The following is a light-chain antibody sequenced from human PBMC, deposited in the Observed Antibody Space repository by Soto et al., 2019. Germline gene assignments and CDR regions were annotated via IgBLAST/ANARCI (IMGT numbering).Light chain of an antibody. CDR2: GAS. Sequence: EIVMTQSPATLSVSPGERATLSCRARQSISSNLAWYQHKPGQAPRLLIYGASTRATAIPARFSGSGSGTEFTLTISRLQSEDFAVYYCPQYNNWPPWTFGQGTKVEIK. J-gene: IGKJ1*01. CDR1: QSISSN. V-gene: IGKV3-15*01. CDR3: PQYNNWPPWT.